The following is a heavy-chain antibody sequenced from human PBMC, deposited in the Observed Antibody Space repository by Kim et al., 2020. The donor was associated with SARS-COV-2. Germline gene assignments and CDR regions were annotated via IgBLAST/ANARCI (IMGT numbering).Heavy chain of an antibody. D-gene: IGHD3-10*01. J-gene: IGHJ5*02. V-gene: IGHV3-21*01. Sequence: SLNGRSTMSRDNAKNSLYLQMNGLRAEDTAVYYCAGDSLYGSGSPNWFDPWGQGTLVTVSS. CDR3: AGDSLYGSGSPNWFDP.